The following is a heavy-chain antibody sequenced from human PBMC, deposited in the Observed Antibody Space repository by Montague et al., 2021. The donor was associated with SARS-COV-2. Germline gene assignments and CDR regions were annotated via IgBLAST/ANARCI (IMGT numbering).Heavy chain of an antibody. Sequence: SETLSLTCSVSGFSISSGFYWAWIRQSPGKGPEWIGTVYLSGYTXYNPSLKGRVTVSIDTSKNQFSLTVASVTAADTAVYFCARRGYTGSDYFDYWGQGTLVTVSS. J-gene: IGHJ4*02. V-gene: IGHV4-38-2*01. CDR3: ARRGYTGSDYFDY. D-gene: IGHD5-12*01. CDR2: VYLSGYT. CDR1: GFSISSGFY.